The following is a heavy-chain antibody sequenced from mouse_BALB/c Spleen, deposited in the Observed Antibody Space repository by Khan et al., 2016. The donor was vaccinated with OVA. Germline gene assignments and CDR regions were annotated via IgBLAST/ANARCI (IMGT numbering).Heavy chain of an antibody. CDR3: ATSGNYGGNYYFGWDY. V-gene: IGHV1-7*01. CDR1: GYTFTTYW. D-gene: IGHD1-1*01. J-gene: IGHJ4*01. Sequence: QVQLQQPGAELAKPGASVKMSCKASGYTFTTYWMHWIKQRPGQGLEWIGYINPNTGYNECEQKFKDKATLTADKSSSTAYMQLSSLTSEDSAVYYCATSGNYGGNYYFGWDYGGQGTSVTVSS. CDR2: INPNTGYN.